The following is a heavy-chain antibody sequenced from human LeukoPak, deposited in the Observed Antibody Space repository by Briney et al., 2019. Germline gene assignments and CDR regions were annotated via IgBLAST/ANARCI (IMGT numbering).Heavy chain of an antibody. V-gene: IGHV1-18*01. CDR3: ARGDSGYDFAPFDY. Sequence: ASVKFSCKASSYTFTRYGIIWVRQAPGQGLEWMGWISANNGNTNYAQKLQGRVTMTTDTSTSTAYMELRSLRSDDTAMYYCARGDSGYDFAPFDYWGQGTLVTVSS. CDR1: SYTFTRYG. J-gene: IGHJ4*02. D-gene: IGHD5-12*01. CDR2: ISANNGNT.